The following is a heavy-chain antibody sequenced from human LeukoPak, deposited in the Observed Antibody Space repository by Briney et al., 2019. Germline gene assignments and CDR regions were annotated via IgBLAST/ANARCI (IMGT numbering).Heavy chain of an antibody. CDR1: GYSINSDYY. V-gene: IGHV4-38-2*02. CDR2: IYHSGSA. Sequence: SETLSLTCTVSGYSINSDYYWGWIRQPPSLGKGLEWIGTIYHSGSAYYNPSLKSRVTISLDTSKNQFSLKLSSVTAADTAVYYCARYERDTSCYPYYYYYMDVWGKGTTVTVSS. CDR3: ARYERDTSCYPYYYYYMDV. D-gene: IGHD2-2*01. J-gene: IGHJ6*03.